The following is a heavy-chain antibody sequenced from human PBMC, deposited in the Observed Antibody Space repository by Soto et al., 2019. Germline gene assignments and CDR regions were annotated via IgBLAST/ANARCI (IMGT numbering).Heavy chain of an antibody. Sequence: EVQLVESGGGLVKPGGSLRLSCAASGFTFNDAWMYCVRQAPGKGLEWVGRIKSKADGGTTDYAAPVKGRFTISRDDSKDTVHLQINSLKTEDTAIYYCTTRPPPYGDYPFDYWGQGTLVTVSS. J-gene: IGHJ4*02. CDR1: GFTFNDAW. CDR2: IKSKADGGTT. V-gene: IGHV3-15*01. CDR3: TTRPPPYGDYPFDY. D-gene: IGHD4-17*01.